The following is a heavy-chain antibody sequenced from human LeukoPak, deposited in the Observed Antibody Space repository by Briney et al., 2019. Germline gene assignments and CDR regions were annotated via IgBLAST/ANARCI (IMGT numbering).Heavy chain of an antibody. CDR2: IYYSGST. Sequence: SETLSLTCTVSGGSISSSSCYWGWIRQPPGKGLEWIGSIYYSGSTYYNPSLKSRVTISVDTSKNQFSLKLSSVTAADTAVYYCARQATRYYYYYMDVWGKGTTVTVSS. J-gene: IGHJ6*03. CDR3: ARQATRYYYYYMDV. V-gene: IGHV4-39*01. CDR1: GGSISSSSCY.